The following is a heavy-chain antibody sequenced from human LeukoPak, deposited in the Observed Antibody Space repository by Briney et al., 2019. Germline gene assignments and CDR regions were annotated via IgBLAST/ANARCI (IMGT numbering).Heavy chain of an antibody. Sequence: GGSLRLSCAASGFTFSSYGMHWVRQAPGKGLEWVAVISYDGSNKYYADSVKGRFTISRDNSKNTLYLQMNSLRAEDTAVYYCAKNCGSSTGVPWFDPWGQGTLVTVSS. CDR1: GFTFSSYG. J-gene: IGHJ5*02. V-gene: IGHV3-30*18. CDR3: AKNCGSSTGVPWFDP. D-gene: IGHD2-2*01. CDR2: ISYDGSNK.